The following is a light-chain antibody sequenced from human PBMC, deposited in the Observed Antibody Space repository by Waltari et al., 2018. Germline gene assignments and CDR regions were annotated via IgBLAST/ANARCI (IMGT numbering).Light chain of an antibody. CDR1: SSDGGGYNY. J-gene: IGLJ2*01. V-gene: IGLV2-14*01. CDR2: EVS. CDR3: SSYTSSSYVV. Sequence: QSATTQPTTVSGSPGQSITIPCTGTSSDGGGYNYVPCYQQHPGKAPKLMIYEVSNRPTGVSNLFSGAKSGNTASLTISGLHAEHEADDYCSSYTSSSYVVFPAGTKLTVL.